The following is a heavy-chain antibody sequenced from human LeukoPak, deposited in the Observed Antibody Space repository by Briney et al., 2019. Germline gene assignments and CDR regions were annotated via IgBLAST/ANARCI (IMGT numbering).Heavy chain of an antibody. CDR2: ISSSADST. CDR1: GFTFSSYA. Sequence: GRSLRLSCEASGFTFSSYAMSWVRQAPGKGLAWVSVISSSADSTYYADSVKGRFTISRDNSKNTLYLQMNNVRAEDTAVYYCAKPLEKYTYGGNFDYWGQGILVTVPS. V-gene: IGHV3-23*01. J-gene: IGHJ4*02. D-gene: IGHD4-23*01. CDR3: AKPLEKYTYGGNFDY.